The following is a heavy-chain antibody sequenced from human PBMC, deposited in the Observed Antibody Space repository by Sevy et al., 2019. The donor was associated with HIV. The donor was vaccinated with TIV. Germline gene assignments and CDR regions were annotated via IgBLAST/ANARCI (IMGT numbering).Heavy chain of an antibody. CDR3: ARGKSGYGYALNY. J-gene: IGHJ4*02. D-gene: IGHD5-18*01. Sequence: GGSLRLSCAASGFNVNSNYMTWVRQAPGKGLEGVSVIHSDDTTYHADAVKDRFTISRDNFKNTLYLHMSSLRAEDTAGYYGARGKSGYGYALNYWGQGTLVTVSS. CDR1: GFNVNSNY. V-gene: IGHV3-66*01. CDR2: IHSDDTT.